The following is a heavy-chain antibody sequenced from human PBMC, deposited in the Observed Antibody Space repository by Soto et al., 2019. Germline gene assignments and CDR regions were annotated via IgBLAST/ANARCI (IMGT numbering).Heavy chain of an antibody. Sequence: PGESLKISCTGFGYTFTTFWISWVRQKPGKGLEWMGRIDPSDSQTYYSPSFQGHVTISADKSISTAYLQWSSLKASDTAMYYCASPFSGSCLYGMDVWGQGTTVTVSS. CDR1: GYTFTTFW. CDR2: IDPSDSQT. V-gene: IGHV5-10-1*01. D-gene: IGHD3-10*01. J-gene: IGHJ6*02. CDR3: ASPFSGSCLYGMDV.